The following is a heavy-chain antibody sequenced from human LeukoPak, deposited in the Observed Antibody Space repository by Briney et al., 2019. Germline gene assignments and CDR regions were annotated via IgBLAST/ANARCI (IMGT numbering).Heavy chain of an antibody. D-gene: IGHD3-10*01. CDR2: ISSSSSYI. J-gene: IGHJ4*02. CDR3: ATEGLVRGVIFEN. CDR1: GFTFSSYS. Sequence: GGSLRLSCAASGFTFSSYSMNWIRQAPGKGLEWVSSISSSSSYIYYADSVKGRFTVSRDNAKNSLYLQMNSLRAEDTAVYYCATEGLVRGVIFENWGQGTLVTVSS. V-gene: IGHV3-21*01.